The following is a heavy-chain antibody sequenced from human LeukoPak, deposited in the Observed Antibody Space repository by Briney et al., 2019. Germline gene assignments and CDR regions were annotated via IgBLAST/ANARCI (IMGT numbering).Heavy chain of an antibody. J-gene: IGHJ4*02. Sequence: GASVKVSCKASSYIFTTYGISWVRQAPGQGLEWMGWINTYNDNTNYAQKLQGRVTMTTDTSTSTAYMDLRSLRSDDTAVYYCARQAGGYSSGWYQFHFDYWGQGTLVTVSS. CDR2: INTYNDNT. CDR1: SYIFTTYG. D-gene: IGHD6-19*01. V-gene: IGHV1-18*04. CDR3: ARQAGGYSSGWYQFHFDY.